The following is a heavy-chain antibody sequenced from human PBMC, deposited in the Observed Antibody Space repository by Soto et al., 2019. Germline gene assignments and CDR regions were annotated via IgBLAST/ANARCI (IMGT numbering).Heavy chain of an antibody. CDR3: AKGDRALVVITWVDLFDY. CDR2: ISGSGGST. V-gene: IGHV3-23*01. D-gene: IGHD3-22*01. Sequence: PGGSLRLSCAASGFTFSSYATSWVRQAPGKGLEWVSAISGSGGSTYYADSVKGRFTISRDNSKNTLYLQMNSLRAEDTAVYYCAKGDRALVVITWVDLFDYWGQGTLVTVSS. J-gene: IGHJ4*02. CDR1: GFTFSSYA.